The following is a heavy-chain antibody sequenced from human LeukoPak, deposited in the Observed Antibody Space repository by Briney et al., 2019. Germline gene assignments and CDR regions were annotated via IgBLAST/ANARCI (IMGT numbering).Heavy chain of an antibody. J-gene: IGHJ4*02. Sequence: AVSLRRTCSASGFTFSDNYIDWLPHTPGNGREGVGHARNRRNDYTTQYAESVKGRFNFSRDDSGNTVYLQMNSLKTEDTAVYFCARIMRVDYGTYYFDYWGPGTLVTVSS. CDR2: ARNRRNDYTT. CDR1: GFTFSDNY. V-gene: IGHV3-72*01. D-gene: IGHD4/OR15-4a*01. CDR3: ARIMRVDYGTYYFDY.